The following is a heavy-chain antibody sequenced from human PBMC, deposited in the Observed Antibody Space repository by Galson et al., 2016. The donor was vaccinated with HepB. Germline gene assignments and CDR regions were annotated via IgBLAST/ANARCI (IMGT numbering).Heavy chain of an antibody. J-gene: IGHJ5*02. CDR1: GLTFSDFY. V-gene: IGHV3-11*06. Sequence: SLRLSCAASGLTFSDFYMSWIRQAPGKGLEWVSYISSSSSHTNYADSVKGRFTISRDNANNSLYLQMNSLRVEDTAVYYCAGGAYGSGGREGWFDPWGQGTLVTVSS. CDR3: AGGAYGSGGREGWFDP. D-gene: IGHD6-19*01. CDR2: ISSSSSHT.